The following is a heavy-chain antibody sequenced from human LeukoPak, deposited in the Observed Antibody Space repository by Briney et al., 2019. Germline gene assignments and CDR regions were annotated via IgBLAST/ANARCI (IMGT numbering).Heavy chain of an antibody. V-gene: IGHV1-46*01. D-gene: IGHD1-26*01. CDR3: ARDGRELGFDY. J-gene: IGHJ4*02. CDR1: GYTFTSYY. CDR2: INPSGGST. Sequence: ASVKASCKASGYTFTSYYMHWVRQAPGQGLEWMGIINPSGGSTSYAQKFQGRVTMTRDTSTSTVYMELSSLRSEDTAVYYCARDGRELGFDYWGQGTLVTVSS.